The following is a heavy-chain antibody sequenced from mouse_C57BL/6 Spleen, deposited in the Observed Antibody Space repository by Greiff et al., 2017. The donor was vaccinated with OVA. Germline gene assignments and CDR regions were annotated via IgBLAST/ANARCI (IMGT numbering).Heavy chain of an antibody. J-gene: IGHJ2*01. CDR3: ARDHWDGDYFDY. CDR1: GFTFSSYA. Sequence: EVKLVESGGGLVKPGGSLKLSCAASGFTFSSYAMSWVRQTPEKRLEWVATISDGGSYTYYPDNVKGRFTISRDNAKNNLYLQMSHLKSEDTAMYYCARDHWDGDYFDYWGQGTTLTVSS. V-gene: IGHV5-4*01. CDR2: ISDGGSYT. D-gene: IGHD4-1*01.